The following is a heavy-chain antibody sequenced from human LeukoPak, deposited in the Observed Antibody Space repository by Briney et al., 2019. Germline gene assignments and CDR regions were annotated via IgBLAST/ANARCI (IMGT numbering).Heavy chain of an antibody. V-gene: IGHV3-21*06. Sequence: GGSLRLSCAASGFSFRGYSMNWVRQAPGKGLEWVSSISSRSSYIYYADSLKGRFTISRDNAKNSLHLQMKGLRVEDTAVYYCARGAFDYPGRDYFDYWGQGTQVTVSS. D-gene: IGHD3-9*01. J-gene: IGHJ4*02. CDR3: ARGAFDYPGRDYFDY. CDR2: ISSRSSYI. CDR1: GFSFRGYS.